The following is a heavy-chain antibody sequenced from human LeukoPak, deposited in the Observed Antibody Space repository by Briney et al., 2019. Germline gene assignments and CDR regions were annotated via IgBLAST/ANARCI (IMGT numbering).Heavy chain of an antibody. Sequence: SETLSLTCAVYGGSFSGYYWSWIRQPPGKGLEWIGEINHSGSTNYNPSLKSRVTISVDTSKNQFSLKLSSVTAADTAVYYCARVSFFRWASTRPSYYYYYMDVWGEGTTVTISS. CDR1: GGSFSGYY. J-gene: IGHJ6*03. CDR3: ARVSFFRWASTRPSYYYYYMDV. CDR2: INHSGST. D-gene: IGHD2-15*01. V-gene: IGHV4-34*01.